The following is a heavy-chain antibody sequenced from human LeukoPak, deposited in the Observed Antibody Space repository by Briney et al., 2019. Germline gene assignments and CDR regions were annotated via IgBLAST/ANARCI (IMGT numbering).Heavy chain of an antibody. D-gene: IGHD3-9*01. V-gene: IGHV5-10-1*01. CDR3: ARPRYDILTGYYNDPFDY. J-gene: IGHJ4*02. CDR2: IDPSDSYT. CDR1: GYSFTSYW. Sequence: GESLRISCKGSGYSFTSYWISWVRQMPGKGLEWMGRIDPSDSYTNYSPSFQGHVTISADKSISTAYLQWSSLKASDTAMYHCARPRYDILTGYYNDPFDYWGQGTLVTVSS.